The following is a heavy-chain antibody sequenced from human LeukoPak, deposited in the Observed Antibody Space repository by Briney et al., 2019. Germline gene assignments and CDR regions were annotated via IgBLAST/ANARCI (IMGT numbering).Heavy chain of an antibody. CDR1: GGTFSSYA. CDR2: IIPIFGTA. J-gene: IGHJ4*02. CDR3: ARDFGGNITIFGVVKGSRDFDY. D-gene: IGHD3-3*01. Sequence: ASVKVSCKASGGTFSSYAISWVRQAPGQGLEWMGGIIPIFGTANYAQKFQGRVTITADESTSTAYMELSSLRSEDTAVYYCARDFGGNITIFGVVKGSRDFDYWGQGTLVTVSS. V-gene: IGHV1-69*13.